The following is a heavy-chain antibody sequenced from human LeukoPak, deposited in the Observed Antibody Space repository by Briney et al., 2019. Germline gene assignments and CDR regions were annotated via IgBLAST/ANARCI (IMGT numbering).Heavy chain of an antibody. Sequence: PSETLSLTCTVSGGSISSSSYYWGWIRQPPGKGLEWIGSIYYSGSTYYNPSLKSRVTISVDTSKNQFSLKLSSVTAADTAVYYCATYGGYGDYKLNWFDPWGQGTLVTVSS. V-gene: IGHV4-39*07. D-gene: IGHD4-17*01. CDR2: IYYSGST. J-gene: IGHJ5*02. CDR1: GGSISSSSYY. CDR3: ATYGGYGDYKLNWFDP.